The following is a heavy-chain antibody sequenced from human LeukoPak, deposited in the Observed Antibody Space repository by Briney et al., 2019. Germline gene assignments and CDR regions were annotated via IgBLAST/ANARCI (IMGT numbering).Heavy chain of an antibody. J-gene: IGHJ3*02. CDR1: GGSISSYY. D-gene: IGHD6-19*01. CDR3: ARTNGYSSGWYVGVNAFDI. Sequence: PSETLSLTCTVSGGSISSYYWSWIRQPPGKGLEWIGSIYHSGSTYYNPSLKSRVTISVDTSKNQFSLKLSSVTAADTAVYYCARTNGYSSGWYVGVNAFDIWGQGTMVTVSS. CDR2: IYHSGST. V-gene: IGHV4-59*08.